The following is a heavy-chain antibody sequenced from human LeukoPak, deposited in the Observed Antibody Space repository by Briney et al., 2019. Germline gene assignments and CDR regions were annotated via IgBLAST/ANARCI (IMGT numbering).Heavy chain of an antibody. CDR2: ISGSGGST. J-gene: IGHJ4*02. CDR1: GFTFSSYA. Sequence: GGSLRLSCAASGFTFSSYAMSWVRQAPGKGLEWVSAISGSGGSTYYADSVKGRFTISRDNSKNTLYVQMNSLRDEGTAVYYCAKDYYGSGSNFDYWGQGTLVTGSS. CDR3: AKDYYGSGSNFDY. V-gene: IGHV3-23*01. D-gene: IGHD3-10*01.